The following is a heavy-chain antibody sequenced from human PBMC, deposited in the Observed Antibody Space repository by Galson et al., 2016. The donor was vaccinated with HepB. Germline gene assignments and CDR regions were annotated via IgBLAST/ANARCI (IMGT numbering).Heavy chain of an antibody. Sequence: ETLSLTCSVSGDSIRGNHWWTWVRQASGKGLEWIGQVFYSGHTNYSPSLKSRVTISVDTSKDQFALNLKSVTAADTAVYFCAREDNGLGRLDYWGQGNLVTVYS. CDR2: VFYSGHT. D-gene: IGHD3-10*01. CDR3: AREDNGLGRLDY. V-gene: IGHV4/OR15-8*01. CDR1: GDSIRGNHW. J-gene: IGHJ4*02.